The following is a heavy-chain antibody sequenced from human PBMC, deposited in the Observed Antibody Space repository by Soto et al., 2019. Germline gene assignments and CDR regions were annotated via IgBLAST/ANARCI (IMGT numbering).Heavy chain of an antibody. D-gene: IGHD3-22*01. CDR1: GYTFSNYA. J-gene: IGHJ5*02. V-gene: IGHV3-30-3*01. CDR2: ISHEGNDK. Sequence: GSKRLSCAASGYTFSNYAMHWVRQAPGKGLKRVAFISHEGNDKYSADSVKGRFTISRDNSKNALYLQMNSLRPEDTAVYYCARPIQYYFDTSAQSAWFDPWGQGALVTVSS. CDR3: ARPIQYYFDTSAQSAWFDP.